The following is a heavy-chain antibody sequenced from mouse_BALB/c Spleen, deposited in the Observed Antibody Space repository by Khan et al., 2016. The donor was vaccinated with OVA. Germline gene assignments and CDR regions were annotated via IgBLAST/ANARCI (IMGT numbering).Heavy chain of an antibody. CDR1: DFSLTNYG. D-gene: IGHD1-1*01. Sequence: QVQLKESGPGLVQPSQSLSITCTVSDFSLTNYGVHWVRQPPGKGLEWLGVIWSGGSTDYNVAFISRLSISKDNSKSQVFFKMNSLQVDDTAIYYCARRDYGSSYGFAYWGQGNRVTVSA. J-gene: IGHJ3*01. CDR3: ARRDYGSSYGFAY. CDR2: IWSGGST. V-gene: IGHV2-4*02.